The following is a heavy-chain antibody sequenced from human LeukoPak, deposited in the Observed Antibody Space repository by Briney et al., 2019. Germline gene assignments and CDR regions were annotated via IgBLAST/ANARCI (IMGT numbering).Heavy chain of an antibody. CDR3: AIAVAGTGYFDY. V-gene: IGHV1-24*01. CDR1: GYTLTELS. Sequence: GASVKVSRKVSGYTLTELSMHWVRQAPGKGLEWMGGFDPEDGETIYAQKFQGRVTMTEDTSTDTAYMELSSLRSEDTAVYYCAIAVAGTGYFDYWGQGTLVTVSS. CDR2: FDPEDGET. J-gene: IGHJ4*02. D-gene: IGHD6-19*01.